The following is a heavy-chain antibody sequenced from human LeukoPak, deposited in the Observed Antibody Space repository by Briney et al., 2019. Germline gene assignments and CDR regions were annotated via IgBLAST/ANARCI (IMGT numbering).Heavy chain of an antibody. CDR3: AKVYSGYDFDY. V-gene: IGHV3-66*01. J-gene: IGHJ4*02. Sequence: GGSLRLSCAASGFIVTSNFMSWVRQAPGKGLEWVSTIYSGGSTYYADSVKGRFTISRDNSKNTLYLQMNSLRAEDTAVYYCAKVYSGYDFDYWGQGTLVTVSS. D-gene: IGHD5-12*01. CDR1: GFIVTSNF. CDR2: IYSGGST.